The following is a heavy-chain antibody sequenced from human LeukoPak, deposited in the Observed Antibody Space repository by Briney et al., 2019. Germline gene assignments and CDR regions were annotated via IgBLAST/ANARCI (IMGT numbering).Heavy chain of an antibody. CDR3: ARQADVPSSIGYFDF. CDR1: DYSISNAYY. V-gene: IGHV4-38-2*01. J-gene: IGHJ4*02. D-gene: IGHD2/OR15-2a*01. Sequence: SETLSLTCAVSDYSISNAYYWGWIRQPPGKGLEWIGSISHGGSTHYNASLKSRVTISLEASKNQFSLRLGSVTAADTAVYYCARQADVPSSIGYFDFWGQGAPVTVSS. CDR2: ISHGGST.